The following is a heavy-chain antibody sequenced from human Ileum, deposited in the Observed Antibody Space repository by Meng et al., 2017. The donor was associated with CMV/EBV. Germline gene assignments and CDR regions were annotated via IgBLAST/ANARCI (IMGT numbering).Heavy chain of an antibody. J-gene: IGHJ4*02. V-gene: IGHV3-23*03. Sequence: LRLSCVGSGFTFSGYVMSWVRQAPGKGLEWVSVIYAGASGTYYAESVKGRFTISRDNSKNTLYLQMKSLRAEDTAVYYCAKGYSEMDYWGQGTLVTVSS. CDR1: GFTFSGYV. CDR3: AKGYSEMDY. D-gene: IGHD4-11*01. CDR2: IYAGASGT.